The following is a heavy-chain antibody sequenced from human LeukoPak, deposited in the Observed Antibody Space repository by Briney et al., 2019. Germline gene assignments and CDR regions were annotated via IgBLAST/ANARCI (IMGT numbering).Heavy chain of an antibody. D-gene: IGHD3-3*01. Sequence: PGGSLRLSCAASGFTFSSYWMHWVRQAPGKGLVWVSRINPDGSTTSYADSVKGRFTISRDNAKNTLYLQMNSLRAEDTAVYCASLTVFGVGGGKGTTVTVSS. V-gene: IGHV3-74*01. CDR1: GFTFSSYW. CDR3: SLTVFGVG. CDR2: INPDGSTT. J-gene: IGHJ6*04.